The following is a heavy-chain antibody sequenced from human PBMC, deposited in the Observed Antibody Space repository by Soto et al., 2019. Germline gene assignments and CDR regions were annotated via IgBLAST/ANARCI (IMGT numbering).Heavy chain of an antibody. J-gene: IGHJ4*02. V-gene: IGHV1-69*06. CDR1: GGTFSSYA. CDR2: IIPIFGTA. D-gene: IGHD3-9*01. CDR3: AVDNVLRYFDRPRY. Sequence: SVKVSCKASGGTFSSYAISWVRQAPGQGLEWMGGIIPIFGTANYAQKFQGRVTITADKSTSTAYMELSSLRSEDTAVYYCAVDNVLRYFDRPRYWGQGTLVTVSS.